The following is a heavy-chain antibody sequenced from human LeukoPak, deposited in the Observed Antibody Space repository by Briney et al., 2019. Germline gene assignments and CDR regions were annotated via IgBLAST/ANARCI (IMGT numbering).Heavy chain of an antibody. V-gene: IGHV4-59*01. D-gene: IGHD5-12*01. J-gene: IGHJ5*02. CDR1: GDSISSYY. CDR3: ARAWIQWHEGWFDP. Sequence: SETLSLTCTVSGDSISSYYWSWIRQPPGKGLEWIAYIYYSGSTSYNPSLKSRVTISVDRSKNQFSLNLSSLTAADTAVYYCARAWIQWHEGWFDPWGQGTLVTVSS. CDR2: IYYSGST.